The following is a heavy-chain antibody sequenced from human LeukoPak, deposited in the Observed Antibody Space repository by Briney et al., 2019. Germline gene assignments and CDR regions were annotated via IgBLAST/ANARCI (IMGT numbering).Heavy chain of an antibody. V-gene: IGHV4-59*01. CDR2: IYYSGST. CDR3: ARDGYSSSPTGYFDY. D-gene: IGHD6-13*01. J-gene: IGHJ4*02. Sequence: SETLSLTCTVSGGSISSYYWSWIRQPPGKGLEWIGYIYYSGSTNYNPSLKSRVTISVDTSKNQFSLKLSSVTAADTAVYYCARDGYSSSPTGYFDYWGQGTLVTVSP. CDR1: GGSISSYY.